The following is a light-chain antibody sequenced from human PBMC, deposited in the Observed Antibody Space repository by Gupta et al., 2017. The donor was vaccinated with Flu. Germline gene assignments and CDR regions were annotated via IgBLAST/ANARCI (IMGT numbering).Light chain of an antibody. V-gene: IGLV1-40*01. Sequence: QSVLTQPPSVSGAPGKRVTTSCTGSSSNIGAGYDVHWYQQLPGTAPKLLIYGNSNRPSGVPDRFSGSKSGTSASLAITGLQAEDEADYYCQSYDSNLSPWVFGGGTKLTVL. J-gene: IGLJ3*02. CDR1: SSNIGAGYD. CDR3: QSYDSNLSPWV. CDR2: GNS.